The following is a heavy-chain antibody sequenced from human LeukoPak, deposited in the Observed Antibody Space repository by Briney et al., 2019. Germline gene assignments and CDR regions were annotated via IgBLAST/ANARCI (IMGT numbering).Heavy chain of an antibody. Sequence: SETLTLTCAVYGGSFSGYYWSWIRQPPGKGLEWIGEINHSGSTNYNPSLKSRVTISVDASKNQFSLKLGSVTAADTAVYYCARVVPAAIEVIGGWFDPWGQGTLVTVSS. CDR3: ARVVPAAIEVIGGWFDP. CDR1: GGSFSGYY. J-gene: IGHJ5*02. CDR2: INHSGST. D-gene: IGHD2-2*02. V-gene: IGHV4-34*01.